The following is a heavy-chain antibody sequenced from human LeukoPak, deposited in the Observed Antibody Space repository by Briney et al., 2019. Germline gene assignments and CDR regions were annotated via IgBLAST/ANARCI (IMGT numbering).Heavy chain of an antibody. D-gene: IGHD2-8*01. CDR3: ARGIMVYAAGTF. CDR2: ISYDGSNK. CDR1: GFTFSSYG. Sequence: PGRSLRLSCAASGFTFSSYGMHWVRQAPGKGLEWVAVISYDGSNKYYADSVKGRFTISRDNSKNTLYLQMNSLRAEDTAVYYCARGIMVYAAGTFWGQGTMVTVSS. V-gene: IGHV3-30*03. J-gene: IGHJ3*01.